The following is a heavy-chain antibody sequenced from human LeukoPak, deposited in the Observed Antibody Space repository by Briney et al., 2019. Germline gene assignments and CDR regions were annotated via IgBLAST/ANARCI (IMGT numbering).Heavy chain of an antibody. J-gene: IGHJ5*02. D-gene: IGHD3-10*01. Sequence: GRSLRLSCAASGFTFDDYAMHWVRQAPGKGLEWVSGISWNSGSIGYADSVKGRFTISRDNAKNSLYLQMNSLRAEDTALYYCAKGGGALWFGEPMNWFDPWGQGTLVTVSS. CDR1: GFTFDDYA. V-gene: IGHV3-9*01. CDR2: ISWNSGSI. CDR3: AKGGGALWFGEPMNWFDP.